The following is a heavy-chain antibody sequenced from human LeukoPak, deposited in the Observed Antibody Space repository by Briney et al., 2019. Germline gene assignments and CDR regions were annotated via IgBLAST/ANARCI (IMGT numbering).Heavy chain of an antibody. J-gene: IGHJ4*02. V-gene: IGHV4-38-2*01. Sequence: SETLSLTCAVSGYSISSGYYWGWIRPPPGKGLEWIGSIYHSGSTFYNPSLKSRVTISVDTSKNQFSLKPSSVTAADTAVYYCARAEEIPYDYVWGSYRSHPYYFDYWGQGTLVTVSS. CDR2: IYHSGST. CDR3: ARAEEIPYDYVWGSYRSHPYYFDY. D-gene: IGHD3-16*02. CDR1: GYSISSGYY.